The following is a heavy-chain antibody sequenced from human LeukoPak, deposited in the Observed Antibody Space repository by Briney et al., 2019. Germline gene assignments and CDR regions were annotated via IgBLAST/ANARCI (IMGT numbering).Heavy chain of an antibody. CDR3: AREGMYSSSSYFDY. CDR2: IYYSGTT. Sequence: SETLSLTCTVSGASISSYYWSWIRQPPGKGLEWIGYIYYSGTTNYNPSLKSRVTISVDTSKNQFPLRLSSVTAADTAVYYCAREGMYSSSSYFDYWGQGTLVTVSS. CDR1: GASISSYY. D-gene: IGHD6-6*01. V-gene: IGHV4-59*01. J-gene: IGHJ4*02.